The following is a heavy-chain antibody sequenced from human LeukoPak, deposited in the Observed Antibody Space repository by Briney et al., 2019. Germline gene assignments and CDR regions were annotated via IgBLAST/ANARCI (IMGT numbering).Heavy chain of an antibody. J-gene: IGHJ5*02. CDR1: GGSISSYY. CDR2: IYTSGST. CDR3: ARHLGYYDSSGYQFDP. D-gene: IGHD3-22*01. V-gene: IGHV4-4*07. Sequence: SETLSLTCTVSGGSISSYYWSWIRQPAGKGLEWIGRIYTSGSTNYNPSLKSRVTISVDTSKNQFSLKLSSVTAADTAVYYCARHLGYYDSSGYQFDPWGQGTLVTVSS.